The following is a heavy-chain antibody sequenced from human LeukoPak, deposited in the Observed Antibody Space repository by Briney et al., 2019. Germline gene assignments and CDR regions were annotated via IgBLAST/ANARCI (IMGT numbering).Heavy chain of an antibody. CDR2: ISSISSYI. CDR1: GFTFSSYS. J-gene: IGHJ3*02. CDR3: ARAGIHYDILTGYYKPAFDI. D-gene: IGHD3-9*01. Sequence: GGSLRLSCAASGFTFSSYSMNWVRQAPGKELEWVSSISSISSYIYYADAVKGRFTISRDNAKNSLYLQMNSLRAEDTAVYYCARAGIHYDILTGYYKPAFDIWGQGTMVTVSS. V-gene: IGHV3-21*01.